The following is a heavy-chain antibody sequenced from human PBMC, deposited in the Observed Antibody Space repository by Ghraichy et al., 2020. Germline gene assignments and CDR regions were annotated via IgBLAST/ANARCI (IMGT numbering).Heavy chain of an antibody. CDR1: GGSFSGYY. D-gene: IGHD3-3*01. Sequence: SETLSLTCAVYGGSFSGYYWSWIRQPPGTGLEWIGEINHSGSTNYNPSLKSRVTISVDTSKNQFSLKLSSVTVADTAVYYCASQYYDFWSGLGLGPWGQGTLVTVSS. V-gene: IGHV4-34*01. J-gene: IGHJ5*02. CDR2: INHSGST. CDR3: ASQYYDFWSGLGLGP.